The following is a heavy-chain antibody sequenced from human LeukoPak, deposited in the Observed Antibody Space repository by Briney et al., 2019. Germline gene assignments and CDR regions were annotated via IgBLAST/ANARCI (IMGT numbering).Heavy chain of an antibody. V-gene: IGHV1-69*05. CDR2: IIPIFGTA. CDR1: GGTFSSYA. CDR3: ARDLYDYVWGSYRYAYYFDY. Sequence: SVKVSCKASGGTFSSYAISWVRQAPGQGLEWMGRIIPIFGTANYAQKLQGRVTITTDESTSTAYMELSSLRSEDTAVYYCARDLYDYVWGSYRYAYYFDYWGQGTLVTVSS. D-gene: IGHD3-16*02. J-gene: IGHJ4*02.